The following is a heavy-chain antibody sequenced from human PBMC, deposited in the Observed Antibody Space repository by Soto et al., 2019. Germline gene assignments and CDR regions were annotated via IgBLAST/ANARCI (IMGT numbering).Heavy chain of an antibody. Sequence: SETLSLTCTVSGGSISSGGYYWSWIRQHPGKGLEWIGYIYYSGSTYYNPSLKSRVTISVDTSKNQFSLKLSSVTAADTAVYYCARGPFLEWLFDYWGQGTLVTVSS. J-gene: IGHJ4*02. CDR1: GGSISSGGYY. CDR3: ARGPFLEWLFDY. V-gene: IGHV4-31*03. CDR2: IYYSGST. D-gene: IGHD3-3*02.